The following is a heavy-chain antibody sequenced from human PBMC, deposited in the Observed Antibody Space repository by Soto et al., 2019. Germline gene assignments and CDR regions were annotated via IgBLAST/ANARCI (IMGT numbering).Heavy chain of an antibody. CDR1: GGSVTNISYY. Sequence: SETLSLTCTVSGGSVTNISYYCGWIRQSPGKGLEWIGSVYYRGRSYSKSSVKSRVTISVDTSKNRFSLSLNSVTASDTAVYFCVSQRTTVPTQAYFDYWGPGALVTVSS. D-gene: IGHD4-17*01. V-gene: IGHV4-39*01. J-gene: IGHJ4*02. CDR2: VYYRGRS. CDR3: VSQRTTVPTQAYFDY.